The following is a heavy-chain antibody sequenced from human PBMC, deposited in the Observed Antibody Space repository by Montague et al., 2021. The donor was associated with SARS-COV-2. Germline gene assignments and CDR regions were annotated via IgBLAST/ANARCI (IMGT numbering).Heavy chain of an antibody. D-gene: IGHD2-15*01. Sequence: CAISGDSVSSNSPTWNWNRQSPSRRLDWLGRTYYRSKWYHDYAISLKSRITINPDTSKNQFSLQLSSVAPEDTAVFYCARTTTRMLYPENAFDIWGQGTMVTVSS. V-gene: IGHV6-1*01. J-gene: IGHJ3*02. CDR3: ARTTTRMLYPENAFDI. CDR1: GDSVSSNSPT. CDR2: TYYRSKWYH.